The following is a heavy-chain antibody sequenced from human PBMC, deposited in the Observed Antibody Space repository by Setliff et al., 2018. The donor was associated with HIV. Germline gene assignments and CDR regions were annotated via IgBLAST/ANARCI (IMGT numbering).Heavy chain of an antibody. CDR3: ARLVRGGSGHYFDY. Sequence: PSETLSLTCAVSGVTFSSNNYYWGWIRRPPGKGLEWIGTVFYSGSTSYSPPLKSRVTISVDTSKNQFSLKLKSVTAADTALYYCARLVRGGSGHYFDYWGQGKLVTVS. J-gene: IGHJ4*02. CDR2: VFYSGST. D-gene: IGHD3-10*01. V-gene: IGHV4-39*07. CDR1: GVTFSSNNYY.